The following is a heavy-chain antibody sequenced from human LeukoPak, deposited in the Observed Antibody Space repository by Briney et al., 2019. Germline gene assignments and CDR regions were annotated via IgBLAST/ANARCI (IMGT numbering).Heavy chain of an antibody. D-gene: IGHD6-13*01. CDR2: IHHRGST. J-gene: IGHJ4*02. CDR3: ARHAAGGYYFDY. Sequence: PSETLSLTCAVYGGSFSGYFWSWIRQPPGKGLEWIGQIHHRGSTNYNPSLKSRVIISGDTSKNQFSLKLNSVTAADTAVYYCARHAAGGYYFDYWGQGTLVTVSS. CDR1: GGSFSGYF. V-gene: IGHV4-34*01.